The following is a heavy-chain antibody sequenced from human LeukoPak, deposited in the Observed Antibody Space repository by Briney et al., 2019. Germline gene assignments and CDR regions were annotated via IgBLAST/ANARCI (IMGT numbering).Heavy chain of an antibody. J-gene: IGHJ4*02. D-gene: IGHD2-2*01. CDR3: ARGGVCSSTSCYNFDY. V-gene: IGHV1-2*02. CDR2: INPNSGGT. CDR1: GYTFTGYY. Sequence: ASVKVSCKASGYTFTGYYMHWVRQAPGQGLEWMGWINPNSGGTNYAQEFQGRVTMTRDTSISTAYMELSRLRSDDTAVYYCARGGVCSSTSCYNFDYWGQGTLVTVSS.